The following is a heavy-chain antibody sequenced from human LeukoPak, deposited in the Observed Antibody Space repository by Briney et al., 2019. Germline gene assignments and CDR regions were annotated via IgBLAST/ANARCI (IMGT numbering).Heavy chain of an antibody. D-gene: IGHD4-17*01. CDR2: ISYDGSNK. V-gene: IGHV3-30*18. CDR3: AKTIKGPLNGDSDFVY. Sequence: PGGSLRLSCAASGFTFSSYGMHWVRQAPGKGLEWVAVISYDGSNKYYADSVKGRFTISRDNSKNTLYLQMNSLRAEDTAVYYCAKTIKGPLNGDSDFVYWGQGTLVTVSS. CDR1: GFTFSSYG. J-gene: IGHJ4*02.